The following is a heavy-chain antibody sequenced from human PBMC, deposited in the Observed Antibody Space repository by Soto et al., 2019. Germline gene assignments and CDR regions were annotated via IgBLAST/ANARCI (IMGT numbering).Heavy chain of an antibody. J-gene: IGHJ6*02. Sequence: QVQLVQSGAEVKKPGSSVKVSCKASGGTFSSYAISWVRQAPGQGLEWMGGIIPIFGTANYAQKFQGRVTITADESTSTAYMELSSLRSEDTAVYYCARVWFGELLSRSPSRRDYYYYGMDVWGQGTTVTVSS. CDR2: IIPIFGTA. CDR3: ARVWFGELLSRSPSRRDYYYYGMDV. V-gene: IGHV1-69*01. CDR1: GGTFSSYA. D-gene: IGHD3-10*01.